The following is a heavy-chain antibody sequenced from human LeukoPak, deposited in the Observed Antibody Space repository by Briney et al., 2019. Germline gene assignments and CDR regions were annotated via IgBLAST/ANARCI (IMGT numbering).Heavy chain of an antibody. CDR1: GYSISSGYY. CDR3: ARILSITMIVVVIPYYFDY. Sequence: KPSETLSLTCAVSGYSISSGYYWGWIRPPPGKGLEWIGSIYHSGSTYYNPSLKSRVTISVDTSKNQFSLKLSSVTAADTAVYYCARILSITMIVVVIPYYFDYWGQGTLVTVSS. CDR2: IYHSGST. D-gene: IGHD3-22*01. V-gene: IGHV4-38-2*01. J-gene: IGHJ4*02.